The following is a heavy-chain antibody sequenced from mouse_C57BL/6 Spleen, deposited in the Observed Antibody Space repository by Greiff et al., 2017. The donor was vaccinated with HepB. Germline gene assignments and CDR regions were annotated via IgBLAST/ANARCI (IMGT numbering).Heavy chain of an antibody. CDR1: GFTFSSYG. CDR2: ISSGGSYT. J-gene: IGHJ2*01. V-gene: IGHV5-6*01. Sequence: EVKLVESGGDLVKPGGSLKLSCAASGFTFSSYGMSWVRQTPDKRLEWVATISSGGSYTYYPDSVKGRFTISRDNAKNTLYLQMSSRKSEDTAMYYCARHEDDGHYFDYWGQGTTLTVSS. CDR3: ARHEDDGHYFDY. D-gene: IGHD2-3*01.